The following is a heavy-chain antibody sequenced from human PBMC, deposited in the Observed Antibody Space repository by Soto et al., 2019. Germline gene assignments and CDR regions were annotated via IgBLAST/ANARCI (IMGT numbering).Heavy chain of an antibody. J-gene: IGHJ4*02. CDR1: GLSLSTSGVG. D-gene: IGHD6-13*01. CDR2: IYWDDDK. Sequence: SGPTLVNPTQTLTLTCTFSGLSLSTSGVGVGWNRQPPGKALEWLALIYWDDDKRYSPSLKSRLTITKDTSKNQVVLTMTNMDPVDTATYYCAHRPSAAGTGDYFDYWGQGTLVTVSS. CDR3: AHRPSAAGTGDYFDY. V-gene: IGHV2-5*02.